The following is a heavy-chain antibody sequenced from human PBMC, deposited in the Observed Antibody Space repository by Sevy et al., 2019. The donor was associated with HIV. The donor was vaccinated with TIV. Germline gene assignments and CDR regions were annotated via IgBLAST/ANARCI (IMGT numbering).Heavy chain of an antibody. CDR3: ARQQQLWYSAFDI. D-gene: IGHD6-13*01. CDR1: GGSISSYY. J-gene: IGHJ3*02. V-gene: IGHV4-59*08. CDR2: IYYSGST. Sequence: ETLSLTCTVSGGSISSYYWSWIRQPPGKGLEWIGYIYYSGSTNYNPSLKSRVTISVDTSKNQFSLKLSSVTAADTAVYYCARQQQLWYSAFDIWGQGTMVTVSS.